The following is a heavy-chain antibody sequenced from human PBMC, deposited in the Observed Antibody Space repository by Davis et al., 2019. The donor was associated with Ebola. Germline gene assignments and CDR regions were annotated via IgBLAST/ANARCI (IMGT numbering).Heavy chain of an antibody. CDR1: GYTFTNYG. D-gene: IGHD4-11*01. V-gene: IGHV1-18*01. Sequence: ASVKVSCKASGYTFTNYGITWVRQAPGQGLEWVGWISAYNGMTNYVQKLQGRVTMTRDTSISTVYMELSSLRYDDTADYYCARGHNYAHEYWGQGTLVTVSS. CDR2: ISAYNGMT. CDR3: ARGHNYAHEY. J-gene: IGHJ4*02.